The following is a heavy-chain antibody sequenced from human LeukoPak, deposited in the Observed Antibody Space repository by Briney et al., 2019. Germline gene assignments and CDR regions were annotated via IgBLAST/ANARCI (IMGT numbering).Heavy chain of an antibody. J-gene: IGHJ3*02. Sequence: GASVKVSCKASGYTFTSYYMHWVRQAPGQRLEWMGIINPSGGSTSYAQKFQGRVTMTRDTSTSTVYMELSSLRSEDTAVYYCARDLIVINHTAMVTFAFDIWGQGTMVTVSS. CDR2: INPSGGST. V-gene: IGHV1-46*01. D-gene: IGHD5-18*01. CDR3: ARDLIVINHTAMVTFAFDI. CDR1: GYTFTSYY.